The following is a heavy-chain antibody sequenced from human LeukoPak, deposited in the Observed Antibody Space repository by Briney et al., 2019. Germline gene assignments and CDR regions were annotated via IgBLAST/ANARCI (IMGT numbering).Heavy chain of an antibody. J-gene: IGHJ6*04. Sequence: GGSLRLSCAASGFTVSSNEMSWVRQAPGKGLEWVSSISGSTIYYADSVKGRFTISRDNAKNSLYLQMNSLRAKDTAVYYCAELGITMIGGVWGKGTTVTISS. V-gene: IGHV3-69-1*02. CDR1: GFTVSSNE. D-gene: IGHD3-10*02. CDR3: AELGITMIGGV. CDR2: ISGSTI.